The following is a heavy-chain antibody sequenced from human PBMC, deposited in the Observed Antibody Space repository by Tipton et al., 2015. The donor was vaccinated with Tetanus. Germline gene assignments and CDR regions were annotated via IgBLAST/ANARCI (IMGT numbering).Heavy chain of an antibody. J-gene: IGHJ6*02. Sequence: SLRLSCTASGFTFGDYAMSWFRQAPGKGLEWVGFIRGKAYGGTTEYAASVKGRFTISRDDSKSIAYLQMNSLKTEDTAVYYCTRGLAAAGPIYYYYGMDVWGQGTTVTVSS. V-gene: IGHV3-49*03. D-gene: IGHD6-13*01. CDR3: TRGLAAAGPIYYYYGMDV. CDR2: IRGKAYGGTT. CDR1: GFTFGDYA.